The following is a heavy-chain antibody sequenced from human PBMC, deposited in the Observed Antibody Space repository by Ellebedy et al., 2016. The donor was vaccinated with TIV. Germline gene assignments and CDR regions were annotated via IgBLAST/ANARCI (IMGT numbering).Heavy chain of an antibody. CDR1: GGTFSSYA. D-gene: IGHD3-10*01. J-gene: IGHJ6*02. CDR2: IIPIFGTA. V-gene: IGHV1-69*13. CDR3: ARVQLLWFGELLLRDYYGMDV. Sequence: SVKVSXXASGGTFSSYAISWVRQAPGQGLEWMGGIIPIFGTANYAQKFQGRVTITADESTSTAYMELSSLRSEDTAVYYCARVQLLWFGELLLRDYYGMDVWGQGTTVTVSS.